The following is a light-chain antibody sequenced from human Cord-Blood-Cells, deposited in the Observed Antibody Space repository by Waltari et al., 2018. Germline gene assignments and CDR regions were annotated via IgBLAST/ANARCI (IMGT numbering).Light chain of an antibody. J-gene: IGKJ2*01. CDR2: AAS. CDR3: QQLNSYPPMYT. CDR1: QGISSY. V-gene: IGKV1-9*01. Sequence: IQLTQSPSSLSASVGDRVTITCRASQGISSYLAWYQQKPGKAPKLLIYAASTLQSGVPSRFSGSGSGTDFTLTISSLQPEDFATYYCQQLNSYPPMYTFGQGTKLAIK.